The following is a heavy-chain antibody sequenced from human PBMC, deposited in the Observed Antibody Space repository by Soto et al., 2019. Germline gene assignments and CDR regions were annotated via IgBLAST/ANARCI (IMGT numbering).Heavy chain of an antibody. Sequence: QVQLVQSGAEVKKPGSSVKVSCKASGGTFSSYTNSWVRQAPGQGLEWVGRIIPILGIANYAQKFQGRVTITADKSTSTAYMELSSLRSEDTAVYYCAREEYYYGSGAFFDYWGQGTLVTVSS. V-gene: IGHV1-69*08. CDR2: IIPILGIA. J-gene: IGHJ4*02. D-gene: IGHD3-10*01. CDR3: AREEYYYGSGAFFDY. CDR1: GGTFSSYT.